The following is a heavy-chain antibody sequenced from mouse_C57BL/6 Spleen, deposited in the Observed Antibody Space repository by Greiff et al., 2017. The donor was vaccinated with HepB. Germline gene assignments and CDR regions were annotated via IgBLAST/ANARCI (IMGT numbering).Heavy chain of an antibody. CDR1: GYTFTDYY. Sequence: VQLQQSGPELVKPGASVKISCKASGYTFTDYYMNWVKQSHGKSLEWIGDINPNNGGTSYNQKFKGKATLTVDKSSSTAYMELRSLTSEDSAVYYGAKPYYYGSSPFAYWGQGTLVTVSA. CDR3: AKPYYYGSSPFAY. D-gene: IGHD1-1*01. J-gene: IGHJ3*01. V-gene: IGHV1-26*01. CDR2: INPNNGGT.